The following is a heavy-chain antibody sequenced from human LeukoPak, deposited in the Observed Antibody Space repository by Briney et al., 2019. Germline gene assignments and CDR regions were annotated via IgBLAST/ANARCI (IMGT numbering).Heavy chain of an antibody. J-gene: IGHJ4*02. Sequence: GGALRLSCAASGFTFSNSWMSWVRQAPGKGLEWVANIKQDGSEKYYVDSVKGRFTISRDNAKNSLYLQMNSLRAEDTAVYYCARDLYRIVVVPHYFDYWGQGTLVTVSS. D-gene: IGHD3-22*01. V-gene: IGHV3-7*01. CDR1: GFTFSNSW. CDR3: ARDLYRIVVVPHYFDY. CDR2: IKQDGSEK.